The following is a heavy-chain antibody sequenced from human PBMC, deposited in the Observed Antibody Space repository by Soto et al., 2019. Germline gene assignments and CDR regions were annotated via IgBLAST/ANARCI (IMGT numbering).Heavy chain of an antibody. Sequence: ASVKVSCKASGYTFTGYYMHWVRQAPGQGLEWKGWINPNSGGTNYAQKFQGWVTMTRDTSISTAYMELSRLRFDDTAVYYCARDRTPTIFGVVTPTYDASDIWGQGTMVTVSS. CDR3: ARDRTPTIFGVVTPTYDASDI. CDR2: INPNSGGT. J-gene: IGHJ3*02. D-gene: IGHD3-3*01. CDR1: GYTFTGYY. V-gene: IGHV1-2*04.